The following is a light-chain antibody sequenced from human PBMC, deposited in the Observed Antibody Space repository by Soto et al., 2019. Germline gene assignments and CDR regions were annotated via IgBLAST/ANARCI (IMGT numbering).Light chain of an antibody. CDR2: DVS. CDR3: SSYTSSSTPI. V-gene: IGLV2-14*01. Sequence: QSALTQPASVSGSPGQSITISCTGTSSDVAGYNYVSWYQQHPGKAPKLMIYDVSNRPSGVSNRFSGSKSGSTASLTISGLQAEDEADYYCSSYTSSSTPIFGGGTKLTVL. CDR1: SSDVAGYNY. J-gene: IGLJ2*01.